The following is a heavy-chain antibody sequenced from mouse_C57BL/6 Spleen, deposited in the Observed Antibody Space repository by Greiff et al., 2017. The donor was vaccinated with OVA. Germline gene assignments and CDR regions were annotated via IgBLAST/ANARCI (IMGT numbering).Heavy chain of an antibody. J-gene: IGHJ2*01. CDR3: TRGYYGSSPYCDY. CDR2: IYPGDSDT. V-gene: IGHV1-5*01. Sequence: VQLQQSGTVLARPGASVKMSCKTSGYTFTSYWMHWVKQRPGQGLEWIGAIYPGDSDTSYNQKFKGKAKLTAVTSASTAYMELSSLTNEDSAVYYCTRGYYGSSPYCDYWGQGTTLTVSS. CDR1: GYTFTSYW. D-gene: IGHD1-1*01.